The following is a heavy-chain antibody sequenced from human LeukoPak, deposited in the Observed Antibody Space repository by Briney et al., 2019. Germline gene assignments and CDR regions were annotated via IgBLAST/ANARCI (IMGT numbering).Heavy chain of an antibody. V-gene: IGHV3-48*02. CDR1: GFIFSDYS. CDR3: ASGRWPRTDY. Sequence: PGGSLRLSCAASGFIFSDYSMNWVRQAPGQGLEWLSYITGSGTTIYYADSVRGRFTISRDNAKNSLYLQMNCLRDEDTAVYYCASGRWPRTDYWGQGTLVTVSS. J-gene: IGHJ4*02. CDR2: ITGSGTTI. D-gene: IGHD4-23*01.